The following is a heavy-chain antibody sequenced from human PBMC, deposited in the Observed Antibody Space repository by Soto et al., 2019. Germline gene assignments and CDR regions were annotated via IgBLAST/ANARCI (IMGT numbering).Heavy chain of an antibody. Sequence: GGSLRLSCAASGFTFSSYGMHWVRQAPGKGLEWVAVISYDGSNKYYADSVKGRFTISRDNSKNTLYLQMNSLRAEDTAVYYCAKAPEYSSIWSMDVWGQGTTVTVSS. CDR1: GFTFSSYG. D-gene: IGHD6-13*01. CDR3: AKAPEYSSIWSMDV. CDR2: ISYDGSNK. J-gene: IGHJ6*02. V-gene: IGHV3-30*18.